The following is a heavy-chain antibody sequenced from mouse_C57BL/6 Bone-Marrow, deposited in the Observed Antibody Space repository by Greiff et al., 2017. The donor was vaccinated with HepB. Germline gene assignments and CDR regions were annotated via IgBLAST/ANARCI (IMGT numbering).Heavy chain of an antibody. V-gene: IGHV1-53*01. CDR2: INPSNGGT. CDR1: GFTFTSYW. Sequence: ASGFTFTSYWMHWVKQRPGQGLEWIGNINPSNGGTNYNEKFKSKATLTVDKSSSTAYMQLSSLTSEDSAVYYCATYSSFAYWGQGTLVTVSA. D-gene: IGHD2-12*01. J-gene: IGHJ3*01. CDR3: ATYSSFAY.